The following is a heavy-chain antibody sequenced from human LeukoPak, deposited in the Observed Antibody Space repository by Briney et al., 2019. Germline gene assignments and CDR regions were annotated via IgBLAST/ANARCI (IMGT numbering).Heavy chain of an antibody. CDR1: GGSISSSSYY. D-gene: IGHD3-3*01. J-gene: IGHJ4*02. V-gene: IGHV4-39*07. Sequence: PSETLSLTCTVSGGSISSSSYYWGWIRQPPGKGLEWIGSIYYSGSTYYNPSLKSRVTISVDTSKNQFSLKLSSVTAADTAVYYCAREVRFLEVYFDYWGQGTLVTVSS. CDR3: AREVRFLEVYFDY. CDR2: IYYSGST.